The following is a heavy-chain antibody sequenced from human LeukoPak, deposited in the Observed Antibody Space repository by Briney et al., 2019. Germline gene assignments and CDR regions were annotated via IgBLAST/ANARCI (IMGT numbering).Heavy chain of an antibody. CDR1: GFTFYDYA. CDR2: ISWNSGSI. D-gene: IGHD3-22*01. Sequence: GGSLRLSCAASGFTFYDYAMHWVRQAPGKGLEWVSGISWNSGSIAYADSVKGRFTISRDNAKNSLYLQMNSLRAEDTALYYCATEIVWDFDYWGQGTLVTVSS. CDR3: ATEIVWDFDY. V-gene: IGHV3-9*01. J-gene: IGHJ4*02.